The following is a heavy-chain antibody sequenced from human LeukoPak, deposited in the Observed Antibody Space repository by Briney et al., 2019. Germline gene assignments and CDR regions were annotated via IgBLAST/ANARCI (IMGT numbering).Heavy chain of an antibody. CDR2: IYSGGST. CDR1: GFTVSSNY. CDR3: ASHYYDNSGYHYFDY. D-gene: IGHD3-22*01. Sequence: GGSLRLSCAASGFTVSSNYMSWVRQARGKGLEWVSVIYSGGSTYYADSVKGRFTISRDNSKNTLYLQMNSLKAEDTAVYYCASHYYDNSGYHYFDYWGQGTLVTVSS. V-gene: IGHV3-66*04. J-gene: IGHJ4*02.